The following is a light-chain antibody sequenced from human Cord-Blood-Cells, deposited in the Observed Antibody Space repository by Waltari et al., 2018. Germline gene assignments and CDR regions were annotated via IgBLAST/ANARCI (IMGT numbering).Light chain of an antibody. V-gene: IGLV3-1*01. Sequence: SYELTQPPSVSVSPGQSVTITCSGDKLGDKYACWYQQKPGQSPVLVIYQDSKRPAGILKRFSGSNSGNTATLTISGTQAMDEADNYCQAWDSSTAVFGGGTKLTVL. CDR1: KLGDKY. CDR3: QAWDSSTAV. CDR2: QDS. J-gene: IGLJ2*01.